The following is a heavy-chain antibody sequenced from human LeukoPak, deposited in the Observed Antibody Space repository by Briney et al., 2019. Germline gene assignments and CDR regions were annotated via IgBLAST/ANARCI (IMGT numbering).Heavy chain of an antibody. CDR2: ISYDGSNK. J-gene: IGHJ4*02. CDR3: AKDGGYSGYDQGDY. D-gene: IGHD5-12*01. CDR1: GFTFSSYG. V-gene: IGHV3-30*18. Sequence: PGGSLRLSCAASGFTFSSYGMHWVRQAPGKGLEWVAVISYDGSNKYYADSVKGRFTISRDNSKNTLYLQMNSLRDEDTAVYYCAKDGGYSGYDQGDYWGQGTLVTVSS.